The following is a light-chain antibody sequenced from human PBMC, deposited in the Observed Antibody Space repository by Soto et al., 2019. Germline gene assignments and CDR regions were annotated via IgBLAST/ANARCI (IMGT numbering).Light chain of an antibody. CDR1: QSMSTY. J-gene: IGKJ2*01. Sequence: DIQMTQSPSSLSASVGDRVTITCRASQSMSTYLNWYQQKPGRAPKLLIYAASSLQSGVPSRFSGSGSGTDFTLTISSLQPEDFATYYCQQSYSSLYTFGQGTKLEN. CDR2: AAS. CDR3: QQSYSSLYT. V-gene: IGKV1-39*01.